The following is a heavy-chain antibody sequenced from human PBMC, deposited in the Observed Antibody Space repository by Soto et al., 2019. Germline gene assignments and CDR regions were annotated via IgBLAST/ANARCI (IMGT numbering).Heavy chain of an antibody. V-gene: IGHV1-58*01. J-gene: IGHJ4*02. CDR1: GFTFTRSA. CDR3: AAGYGSGWKTGYYFDY. Sequence: QMQLVQSGPEVKKPGTSVKVSCKASGFTFTRSAVQWVRQARGQHLEWIGWIVVGSGNTNYAQKFQERVTITRDMSTSTAYMELSSLRSEDTAVYYCAAGYGSGWKTGYYFDYWGQGTLVTVSS. D-gene: IGHD6-19*01. CDR2: IVVGSGNT.